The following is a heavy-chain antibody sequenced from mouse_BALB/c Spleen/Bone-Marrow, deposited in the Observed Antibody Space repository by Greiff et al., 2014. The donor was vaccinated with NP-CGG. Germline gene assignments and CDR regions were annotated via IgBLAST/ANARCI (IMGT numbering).Heavy chain of an antibody. D-gene: IGHD1-2*01. V-gene: IGHV2-9*02. CDR2: IWADGST. CDR3: ARITTATGAMDY. CDR1: GFSLTNYG. J-gene: IGHJ4*01. Sequence: VKLQESGPGLVAPSQSLSITCTVSGFSLTNYGVHWVRQPPGKGLEWLGVIWADGSTNYNSALMSRLSISKDNSKSQVFTKMNSLQTDDTAMYYCARITTATGAMDYWGQGTSVTVSS.